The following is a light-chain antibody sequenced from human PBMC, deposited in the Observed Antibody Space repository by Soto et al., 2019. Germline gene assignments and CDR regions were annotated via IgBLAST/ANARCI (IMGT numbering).Light chain of an antibody. CDR3: QQLSTYPST. CDR1: QGIGSY. V-gene: IGKV1-9*01. J-gene: IGKJ4*01. Sequence: DIQMTHAPSTLSRSVRDRLTMNYRASQGIGSYLAWYQQKPGEAPKLLIFAASTLQSGVPSRFSGSGSGTDFTLTISSLQAEDFATYYCQQLSTYPSTFGGGTKADIK. CDR2: AAS.